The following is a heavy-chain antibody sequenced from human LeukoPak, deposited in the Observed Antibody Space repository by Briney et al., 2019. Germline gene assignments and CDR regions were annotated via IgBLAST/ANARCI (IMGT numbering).Heavy chain of an antibody. CDR3: ARGHSSSWYGRYYYYYMDV. Sequence: SETLSLTCTVSGGSISSYYWSWIRQPPGKGLEWIGYIYYSGSTNYNPSLKSRVTISVDTSKNQFSLKLSSVTAADTAVYYCARGHSSSWYGRYYYYYMDVWGKGTTVTVSS. V-gene: IGHV4-59*01. J-gene: IGHJ6*03. CDR2: IYYSGST. D-gene: IGHD6-13*01. CDR1: GGSISSYY.